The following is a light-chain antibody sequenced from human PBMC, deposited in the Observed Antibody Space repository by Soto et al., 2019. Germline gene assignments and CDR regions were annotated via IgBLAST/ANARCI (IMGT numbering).Light chain of an antibody. CDR3: SSYTTSSTYV. CDR1: SSDVGGYNY. CDR2: DVT. J-gene: IGLJ1*01. Sequence: ALTQPASVSGSPGQPITISCTGTSSDVGGYNYISWYQQHPGKAPKLMIFDVTNRPSGISDRFSGSKSGNTASLTISGLRAEDEADYYCSSYTTSSTYVFGTGTKVTVL. V-gene: IGLV2-14*03.